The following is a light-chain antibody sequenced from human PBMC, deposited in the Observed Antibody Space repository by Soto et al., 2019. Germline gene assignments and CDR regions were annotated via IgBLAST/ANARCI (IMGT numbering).Light chain of an antibody. CDR1: QSVSSN. CDR3: QHYQSGHPIT. J-gene: IGKJ5*01. Sequence: EIVMTQTRATQLVAPEERATLSCTASQSVSSNLAWYQQKPGQAPRLLISGASSRATGIPDRFTGSGSETSFTLTISRLEPEDFALYYCQHYQSGHPITFGQGTRLEIK. CDR2: GAS. V-gene: IGKV3D-15*01.